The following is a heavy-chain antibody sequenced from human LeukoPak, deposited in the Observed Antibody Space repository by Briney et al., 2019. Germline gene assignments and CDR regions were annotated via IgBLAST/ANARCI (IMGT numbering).Heavy chain of an antibody. CDR1: GGSISSYY. V-gene: IGHV4-59*01. D-gene: IGHD5-18*01. J-gene: IGHJ4*02. Sequence: SETLSLTCTVSGGSISSYYWSWFRQPPGKGLEWIGYIYYSGSTNYNPSLKSRVTISVDTSKNQFSLKLSSVTAADTAVYYCARGRGYSYGNFDYWGQGTLVTVSS. CDR2: IYYSGST. CDR3: ARGRGYSYGNFDY.